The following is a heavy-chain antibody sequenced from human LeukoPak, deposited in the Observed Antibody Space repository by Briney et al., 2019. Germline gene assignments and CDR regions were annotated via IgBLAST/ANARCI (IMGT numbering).Heavy chain of an antibody. J-gene: IGHJ4*02. Sequence: GGSLRLSCAASGFTFSSYSMNWVRQAPGKGLEWVSSISSSSSYIYYADSVKGRFTISRDDSKNTLYLQMNSLKTEDTAVYYCTTIIMTTVTTIDYWGQGTLVTVSS. V-gene: IGHV3-21*03. CDR1: GFTFSSYS. D-gene: IGHD4-11*01. CDR3: TTIIMTTVTTIDY. CDR2: ISSSSSYI.